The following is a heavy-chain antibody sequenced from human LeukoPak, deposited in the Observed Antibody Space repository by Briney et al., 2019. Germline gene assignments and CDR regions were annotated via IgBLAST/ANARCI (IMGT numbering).Heavy chain of an antibody. V-gene: IGHV4-30-4*01. CDR2: IYYSGST. J-gene: IGHJ6*02. CDR3: ARDLGGSGSYPYEYYYYYGMDV. Sequence: SQTLSLTCTVSGGSISSGDYYWSWIRQPPGKGLEWIGYIYYSGSTYYNPSLKSRVTISVDTSKNQFSLKLSSVTAADTAVYYCARDLGGSGSYPYEYYYYYGMDVWGQGTTVTVSS. CDR1: GGSISSGDYY. D-gene: IGHD3-10*01.